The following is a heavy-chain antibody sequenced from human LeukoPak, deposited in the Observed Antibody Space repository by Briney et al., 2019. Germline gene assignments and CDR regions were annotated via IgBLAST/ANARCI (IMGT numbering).Heavy chain of an antibody. CDR1: GYTFTAYY. CDR2: INPNSGGT. D-gene: IGHD3-22*01. CDR3: ARDGDYDSSGFFLDY. Sequence: ASVKVSCKASGYTFTAYYMHWVRQAPGQGLEWMGRINPNSGGTNYAQKFQGRVTMTRDTSISTAYMELSRLRSDDTAMYYCARDGDYDSSGFFLDYWGQGTLVTVSS. V-gene: IGHV1-2*06. J-gene: IGHJ4*02.